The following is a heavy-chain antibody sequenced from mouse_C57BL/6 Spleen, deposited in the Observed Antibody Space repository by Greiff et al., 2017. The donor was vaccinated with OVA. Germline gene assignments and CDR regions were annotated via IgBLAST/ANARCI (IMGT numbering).Heavy chain of an antibody. V-gene: IGHV1-50*01. CDR2: IDPSDSYT. D-gene: IGHD2-4*01. J-gene: IGHJ2*01. Sequence: QVQLQQPGAELVKPGASVKLSCKASGYTFTSYWMQWVKQRPGPGLEWIREIDPSDSYTNYNQKFKGKATLTVDTSSSTAYMQLSSLTSEDSAVYYCARGYDYDEGYWGQGTTLTVSS. CDR1: GYTFTSYW. CDR3: ARGYDYDEGY.